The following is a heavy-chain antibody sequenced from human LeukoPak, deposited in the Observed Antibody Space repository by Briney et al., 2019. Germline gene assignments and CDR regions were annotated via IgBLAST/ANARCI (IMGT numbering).Heavy chain of an antibody. D-gene: IGHD5-24*01. J-gene: IGHJ4*03. CDR1: GGSFSRYY. CDR3: ARGATISETGYFDF. V-gene: IGHV4-34*01. CDR2: IDHRGDT. Sequence: SETLSLTCAVYGGSFSRYYWSWIRQSPGKGLEWIAEIDHRGDTNYNPSVKSRVTISVDTSKNQFSLKVRSLSAADTVVYYCARGATISETGYFDFWGRGTLVTVSS.